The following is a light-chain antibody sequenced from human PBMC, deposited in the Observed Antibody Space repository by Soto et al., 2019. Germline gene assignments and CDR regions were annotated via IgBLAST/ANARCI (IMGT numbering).Light chain of an antibody. J-gene: IGKJ4*01. V-gene: IGKV3-11*01. CDR2: AAS. CDR3: QQRTNWPPYLT. Sequence: EIVLTQSPATLSLSPGERATLSCRASQSVSSSLAWYQQKPGQAPRLLFHAASNRPPGIPARFSGSGSGTDFTLTISSLEPEDFAIYYCQQRTNWPPYLTFGGGTKVEIK. CDR1: QSVSSS.